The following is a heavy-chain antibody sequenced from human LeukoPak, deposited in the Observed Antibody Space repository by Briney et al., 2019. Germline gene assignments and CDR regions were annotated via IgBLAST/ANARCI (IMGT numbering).Heavy chain of an antibody. CDR3: ASGGAARTNWFDP. CDR2: INSDGSST. Sequence: GGSLRLYCADSGFTFSSYWMHWVRQAPGKVLVWVSRINSDGSSTSYADSVKGRFTISRDNAKNTLYLQMNSLRAEDTAVYYCASGGAARTNWFDPWGQGTLVTVSS. J-gene: IGHJ5*02. CDR1: GFTFSSYW. D-gene: IGHD6-6*01. V-gene: IGHV3-74*01.